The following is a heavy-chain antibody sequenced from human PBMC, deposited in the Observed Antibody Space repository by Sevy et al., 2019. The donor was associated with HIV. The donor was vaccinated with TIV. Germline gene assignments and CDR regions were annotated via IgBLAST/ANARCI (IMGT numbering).Heavy chain of an antibody. D-gene: IGHD3-22*01. Sequence: GGSLRLSCAASGFTFSSYGMHWVRQAPGKGLEWVALIWYDGSNKYYADSVKGRFTISRDNSKNTLYLQMYSLGAEDTAVYYCVSGEYYYETRTENFDYWGQGTLVTVSS. V-gene: IGHV3-33*01. CDR3: VSGEYYYETRTENFDY. CDR1: GFTFSSYG. J-gene: IGHJ4*02. CDR2: IWYDGSNK.